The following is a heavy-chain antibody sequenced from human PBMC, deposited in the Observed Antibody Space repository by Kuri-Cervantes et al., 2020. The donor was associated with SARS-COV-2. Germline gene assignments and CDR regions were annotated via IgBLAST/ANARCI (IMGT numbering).Heavy chain of an antibody. V-gene: IGHV3-21*01. D-gene: IGHD2-2*01. CDR3: ARVRGDCSSTSCYLVPSPSYYYYYYMDV. J-gene: IGHJ6*03. CDR1: GFTFSSYS. Sequence: ETLSLTCAASGFTFSSYSMNWVRQAPGKGLEWVSSISSSSSYIYYADSVKGRFTISRDNAKNSLYLQMNSLRAEDTAVYYCARVRGDCSSTSCYLVPSPSYYYYYYMDVWGKGTTVTVSS. CDR2: ISSSSSYI.